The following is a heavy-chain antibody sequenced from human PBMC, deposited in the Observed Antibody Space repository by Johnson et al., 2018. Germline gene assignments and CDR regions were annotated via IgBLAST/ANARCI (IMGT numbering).Heavy chain of an antibody. Sequence: VQLVESGGGLVQXGGSLRLSCAASGFTFSSYAMSWVRQAPGKGLEWVSAISGSGGSTYYADSVKGRFTISRDNSKNTLYLQMNSLRAEDTAVYYCAKDYYDSSGYLAAAFDIWGQGTMVTVSS. V-gene: IGHV3-23*04. CDR1: GFTFSSYA. CDR2: ISGSGGST. J-gene: IGHJ3*02. CDR3: AKDYYDSSGYLAAAFDI. D-gene: IGHD3-22*01.